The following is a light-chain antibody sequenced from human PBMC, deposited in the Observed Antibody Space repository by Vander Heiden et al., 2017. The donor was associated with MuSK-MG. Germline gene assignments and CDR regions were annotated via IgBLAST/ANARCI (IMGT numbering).Light chain of an antibody. Sequence: QSVLPQPPSVSVAPAQRVSISCPGGSSNIGARYHVHWYQQLPGTAPKLLIYGNSNRPSGVPDRFSGSKSRTSASLAITGLQAEDEADYSCQSYDISLYVVFGGGTKLTVL. CDR2: GNS. CDR3: QSYDISLYVV. V-gene: IGLV1-40*01. CDR1: SSNIGARYH. J-gene: IGLJ2*01.